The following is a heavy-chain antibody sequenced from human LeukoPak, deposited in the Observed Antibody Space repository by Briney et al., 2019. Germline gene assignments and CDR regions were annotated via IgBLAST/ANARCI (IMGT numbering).Heavy chain of an antibody. J-gene: IGHJ5*02. Sequence: XVSXYTLTELSMHWVRQAPGKGLEWMGGFDPEDGETIYAQKFQGRVTMTEDTSTDTAYMELSSLRSEDTAVYYCATESHYYDSSGPTPSWFDPWGQGTLVTVSS. V-gene: IGHV1-24*01. CDR1: XYTLTELS. CDR2: FDPEDGET. CDR3: ATESHYYDSSGPTPSWFDP. D-gene: IGHD3-22*01.